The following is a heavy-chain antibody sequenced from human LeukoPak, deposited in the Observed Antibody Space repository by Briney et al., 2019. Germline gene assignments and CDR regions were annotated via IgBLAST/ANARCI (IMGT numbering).Heavy chain of an antibody. CDR3: VRVGGWSQINWFDP. V-gene: IGHV1-18*01. Sequence: ASVTVSCRASGDTFIHYGITWVRQAPGHGLEWMGWIVPASGHTNYAQKLQGRVTMTTDTSTSTAYMELRSLRSDDTAVYYCVRVGGWSQINWFDPWGQGTLVTVSS. J-gene: IGHJ5*02. CDR2: IVPASGHT. CDR1: GDTFIHYG. D-gene: IGHD1-26*01.